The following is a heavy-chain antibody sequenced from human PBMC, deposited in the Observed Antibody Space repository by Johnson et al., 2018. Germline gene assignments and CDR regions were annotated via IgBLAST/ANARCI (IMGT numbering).Heavy chain of an antibody. CDR3: AKDSRWCGGSYYDHYCYLAG. V-gene: IGHV3-30*18. J-gene: IGHJ6*03. D-gene: IGHD2-21*01. Sequence: QVQLVESGGGVVQPGRSLRLSCAASGFTFSSYGMHWVRQAPGKGLEWVASILYDGHYDYYADSVKGRITISRDNSKNTLYLQVNSLRPEDTAVYYCAKDSRWCGGSYYDHYCYLAGWGKGTTVTGS. CDR1: GFTFSSYG. CDR2: ILYDGHYD.